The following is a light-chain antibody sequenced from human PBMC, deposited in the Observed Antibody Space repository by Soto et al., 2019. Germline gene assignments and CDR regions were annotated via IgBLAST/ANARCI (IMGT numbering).Light chain of an antibody. CDR1: RVVRTY. V-gene: IGKV3-11*01. J-gene: IGKJ4*01. Sequence: EFWLTHFPATRFCSPGEKATLSCRAGRVVRTYLAWYQQKPGQAPRLLIYDASNRATGIPARFSGSGSGTDFTLTISSLEPEDFAVYYCQQRSNWPPLTFGGGTKVEIK. CDR3: QQRSNWPPLT. CDR2: DAS.